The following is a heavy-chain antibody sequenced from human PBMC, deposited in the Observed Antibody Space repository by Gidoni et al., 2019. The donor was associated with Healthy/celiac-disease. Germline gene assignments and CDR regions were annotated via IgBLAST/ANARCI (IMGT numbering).Heavy chain of an antibody. CDR3: ARDPAVAGEPHWYFDL. J-gene: IGHJ2*01. CDR1: GYTFTSYA. D-gene: IGHD6-19*01. V-gene: IGHV1-3*01. CDR2: INAGNGNT. Sequence: QVQLVQSGAEVKKPGASVKVSCKASGYTFTSYAMHWVRQAPGQRLEWMGWINAGNGNTKYSQKFQGRVTITRDTSASTAYMELSSLRSEDTAVYYCARDPAVAGEPHWYFDLWGRGTLVTVSS.